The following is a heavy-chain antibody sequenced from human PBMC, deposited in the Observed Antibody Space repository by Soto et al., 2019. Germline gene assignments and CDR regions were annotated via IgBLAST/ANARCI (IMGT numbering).Heavy chain of an antibody. CDR1: GGSFSGYY. V-gene: IGHV4-34*01. J-gene: IGHJ4*02. CDR3: ARGFSSVFVVDIVATHRAYSDY. Sequence: SSETLSLTCAVYGGSFSGYYWSWIRQPPGKGLEWIGEINHSGSTNYNPSLKSRVTISVDTSKNQFSLKLSSVTAADTAVYYCARGFSSVFVVDIVATHRAYSDYWGQGTLVTVSS. D-gene: IGHD5-12*01. CDR2: INHSGST.